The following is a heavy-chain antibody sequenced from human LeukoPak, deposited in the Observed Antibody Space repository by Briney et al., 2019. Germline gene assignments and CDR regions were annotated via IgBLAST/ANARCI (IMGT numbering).Heavy chain of an antibody. Sequence: PGGSLRLSCAASGFPFSSYAMHWVRQAPGKGLEWVTFISFDGDYIYYADSVKGRFTISRDNSNNTLYLQMNSLRPEDTAVYYCARAGGYNPKYYFNYWGRAGQVSVSS. CDR2: ISFDGDYI. V-gene: IGHV3-30*04. CDR3: ARAGGYNPKYYFNY. CDR1: GFPFSSYA. D-gene: IGHD5-24*01. J-gene: IGHJ4*02.